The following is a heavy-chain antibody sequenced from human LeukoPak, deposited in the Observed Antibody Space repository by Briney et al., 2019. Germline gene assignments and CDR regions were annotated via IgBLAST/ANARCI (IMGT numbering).Heavy chain of an antibody. V-gene: IGHV1-18*01. Sequence: ASVKVSCKASGYTFINYAISWVRQAPGQGLEWMGWISAYNGNTNYAQKLQGRVTMTTDTSTSTAYMELRSLRSDDTAVYYCARGSGTITMVRGVFYGMDVWGQGTTVIVSS. CDR2: ISAYNGNT. D-gene: IGHD3-10*01. CDR1: GYTFINYA. CDR3: ARGSGTITMVRGVFYGMDV. J-gene: IGHJ6*02.